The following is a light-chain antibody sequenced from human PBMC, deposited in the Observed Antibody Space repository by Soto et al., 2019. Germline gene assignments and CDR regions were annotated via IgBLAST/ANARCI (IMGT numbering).Light chain of an antibody. CDR3: SSYTSGSTLV. CDR1: NSDVGGYSF. CDR2: EVS. J-gene: IGLJ2*01. V-gene: IGLV2-14*01. Sequence: QSVLTQPASVSGSPGQSITISCTGTNSDVGGYSFVSWYQHHPGKAPKLMLYEVSNRPSGVSNRFSASKSGNTASLTISGLQAEDEADYYCSSYTSGSTLVFGGRTKVTVL.